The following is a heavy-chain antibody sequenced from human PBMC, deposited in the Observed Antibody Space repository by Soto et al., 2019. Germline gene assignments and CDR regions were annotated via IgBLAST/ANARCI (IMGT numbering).Heavy chain of an antibody. CDR3: AREPLYASGGYYLNAFDI. CDR1: GDSVSSNSAA. D-gene: IGHD3-22*01. Sequence: SQTLSLTCAISGDSVSSNSAAWYWIRLSPSRGLEWLARTYYRSRWYNDYAVSVRSRITVNPDTSKNQFSLQPHSVTPEDTALYYCAREPLYASGGYYLNAFDIWGQGTMVTLSS. J-gene: IGHJ3*02. V-gene: IGHV6-1*01. CDR2: TYYRSRWYN.